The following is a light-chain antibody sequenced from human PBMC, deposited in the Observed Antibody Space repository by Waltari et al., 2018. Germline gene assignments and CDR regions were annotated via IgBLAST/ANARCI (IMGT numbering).Light chain of an antibody. CDR3: SSYTSSSTPWV. V-gene: IGLV2-14*03. CDR2: DVS. J-gene: IGLJ3*02. CDR1: SSDVGGYNY. Sequence: QSALTQPAPVSGSPGQSLTIPCTGTSSDVGGYNYVSWYQQHPGKAPKLMIYDVSNRPSGVSNRFSGSKSGNTASLTISGLQAEDEADYYCSSYTSSSTPWVFGGGTKLTVL.